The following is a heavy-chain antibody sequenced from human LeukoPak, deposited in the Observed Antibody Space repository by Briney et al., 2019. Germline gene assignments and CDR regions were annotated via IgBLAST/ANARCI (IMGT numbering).Heavy chain of an antibody. CDR3: AKAPTVAAKDIFDY. CDR1: GFTFSSYG. CDR2: IWYDGSNK. V-gene: IGHV3-33*06. Sequence: PGGSLRLSCAASGFTFSSYGMHWVRQAPGKGLEWVAVIWYDGSNKYYADSVKGRLTISRDNSKNTLYLQMNSLRAEDTAVYYCAKAPTVAAKDIFDYWGQGTLVTVSS. D-gene: IGHD4-23*01. J-gene: IGHJ4*02.